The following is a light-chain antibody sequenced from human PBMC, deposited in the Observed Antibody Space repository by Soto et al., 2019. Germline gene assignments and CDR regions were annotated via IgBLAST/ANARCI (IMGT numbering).Light chain of an antibody. CDR3: QQYYSYS. J-gene: IGKJ1*01. Sequence: DIQMSQSPSSVSASVGDRVTIICRASQGISSRLAWYQQKPGKAPKLLIYTASSLQSGVPSRFSGSGSGTDFTLTISGLQAEDVAVYYCQQYYSYSFGQGTKVDIK. CDR2: TAS. CDR1: QGISSR. V-gene: IGKV1-12*01.